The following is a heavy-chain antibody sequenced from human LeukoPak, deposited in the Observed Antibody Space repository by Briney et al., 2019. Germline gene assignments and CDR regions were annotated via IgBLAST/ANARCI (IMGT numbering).Heavy chain of an antibody. CDR2: IYSGDSDT. CDR1: GSRFTNYW. V-gene: IGHV5-51*01. Sequence: GESLKISFKGSGSRFTNYWIGWVRPIPGKGLEWMGVIYSGDSDTRYSPSFQGQVIISADKSISTAYLQWSSLKASDIAMYYCARASGIVVVPSAYGGYFDYWGQGTLVTVSS. J-gene: IGHJ4*02. CDR3: ARASGIVVVPSAYGGYFDY. D-gene: IGHD2-2*01.